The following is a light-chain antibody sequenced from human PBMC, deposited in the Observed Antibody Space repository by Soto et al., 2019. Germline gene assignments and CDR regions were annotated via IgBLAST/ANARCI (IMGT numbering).Light chain of an antibody. V-gene: IGKV3-20*01. J-gene: IGKJ1*01. CDR2: GAS. Sequence: VVMTQSPGTLSVSPGEGVTLSCRASQSVGNSLAWYQQKPGQAPRLLIFGASNRATGFPDRFSGSGSGTDFTLTITRLEPEDFAVYFCQQYGSSPRTFGQGTKVDIK. CDR1: QSVGNS. CDR3: QQYGSSPRT.